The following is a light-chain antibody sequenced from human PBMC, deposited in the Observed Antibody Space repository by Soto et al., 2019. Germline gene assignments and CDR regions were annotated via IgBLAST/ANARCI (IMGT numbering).Light chain of an antibody. CDR3: CSYAGSSTLV. CDR1: SSDVGSYNL. CDR2: EVS. V-gene: IGLV2-23*02. J-gene: IGLJ2*01. Sequence: QSVLTQPASVSGSPGQSIAISCTGTSSDVGSYNLVSWYQHHPGKAPKLMIYEVSKRPSGVSNRFSGSKSGNTASLTISGLQAEDEADYYCCSYAGSSTLVFGGGTQLTV.